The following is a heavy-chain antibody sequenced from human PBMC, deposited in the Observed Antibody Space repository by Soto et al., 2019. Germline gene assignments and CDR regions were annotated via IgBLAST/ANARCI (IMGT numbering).Heavy chain of an antibody. J-gene: IGHJ4*02. Sequence: ASVKVSCKASGYTFTGYYMHWVRQAPGQGLEWMGWINPNSGGTNYAQKFQGRVTVTRDTSISTAYMELSRLRSDDTAVYYCATGYCSSTSCFFDYWGQGTLVTVSS. V-gene: IGHV1-2*02. CDR3: ATGYCSSTSCFFDY. D-gene: IGHD2-2*01. CDR1: GYTFTGYY. CDR2: INPNSGGT.